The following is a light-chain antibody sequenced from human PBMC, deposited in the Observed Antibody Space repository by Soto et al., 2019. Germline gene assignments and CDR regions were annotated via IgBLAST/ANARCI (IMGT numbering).Light chain of an antibody. CDR3: SSYTSSSTLLYV. Sequence: QSALTQPASVSGSPGQSITISCTGTSSHVGGYNYVSWYQQHPGKAPKLMIYDVSNRPSGVSNRLSGSKSGNTASLTISGLQAEDEADYYCSSYTSSSTLLYVFGTGTKLTVL. V-gene: IGLV2-14*01. CDR1: SSHVGGYNY. J-gene: IGLJ1*01. CDR2: DVS.